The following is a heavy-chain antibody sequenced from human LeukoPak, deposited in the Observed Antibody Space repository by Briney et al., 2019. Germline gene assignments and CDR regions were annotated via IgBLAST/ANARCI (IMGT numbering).Heavy chain of an antibody. D-gene: IGHD3-22*01. CDR3: ATWITMIVVVTSY. V-gene: IGHV4-39*01. Sequence: PSETLSLTCTVSGGSISSSSYYWGWIRQPPGKGLESIGSIYYSGSTYYNPSLKSRVTISVDTSKNQFSLKLSSVTAADTAVYYCATWITMIVVVTSYWGQGTLVTVSS. CDR2: IYYSGST. J-gene: IGHJ4*02. CDR1: GGSISSSSYY.